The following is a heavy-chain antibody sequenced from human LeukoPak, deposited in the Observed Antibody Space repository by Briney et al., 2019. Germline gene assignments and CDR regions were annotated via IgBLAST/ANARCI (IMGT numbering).Heavy chain of an antibody. Sequence: ASVKVSCKASGYTFTSYGISWVRQAPGQGLEWMGWISAYNGNTNYAQKLQGRVTMTTDTSTSTAYMELRSLRSDDTAVYYCARDQVVLWFGESMSFDYWGQGTLVTVSS. CDR1: GYTFTSYG. J-gene: IGHJ4*02. V-gene: IGHV1-18*01. D-gene: IGHD3-10*01. CDR3: ARDQVVLWFGESMSFDY. CDR2: ISAYNGNT.